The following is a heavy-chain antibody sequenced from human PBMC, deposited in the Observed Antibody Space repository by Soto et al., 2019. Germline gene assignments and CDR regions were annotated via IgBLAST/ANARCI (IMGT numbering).Heavy chain of an antibody. CDR3: ARFSREYSSSSLGYNWFDP. CDR1: GGSISSSSYY. J-gene: IGHJ5*02. D-gene: IGHD6-6*01. Sequence: SETLSLTCTVSGGSISSSSYYWGWIRQPPGKGLEWIGSIYYSGSTYYNPSLKSRVTISVDTSKNQFSLKLSSVTAADTAVYYCARFSREYSSSSLGYNWFDPWGQGTLVTVSS. V-gene: IGHV4-39*01. CDR2: IYYSGST.